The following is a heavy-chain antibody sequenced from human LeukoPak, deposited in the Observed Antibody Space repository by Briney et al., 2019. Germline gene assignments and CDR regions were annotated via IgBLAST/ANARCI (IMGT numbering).Heavy chain of an antibody. J-gene: IGHJ4*02. CDR2: IWYDGSQK. CDR1: GFTFSSNG. Sequence: GTSLRLSCAASGFTFSSNGMHWVRQAPGKGLEWVATIWYDGSQKYYADSVKGRFTISRDNSKNSLYLQMNSLRAEDTAVYYCARETYDFWSGYSGYSYGYFDYWGQGTLVTVSS. V-gene: IGHV3-33*01. D-gene: IGHD3-3*01. CDR3: ARETYDFWSGYSGYSYGYFDY.